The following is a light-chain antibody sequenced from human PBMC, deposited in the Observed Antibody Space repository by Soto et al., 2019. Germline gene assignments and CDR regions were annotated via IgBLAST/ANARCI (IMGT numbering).Light chain of an antibody. J-gene: IGKJ2*01. CDR3: QQYGISSHT. Sequence: EVVLTQSPGTLSLSPGERATLSCRASQSISSSYLARYQQRPGQAPRLLIHGASSRATGIPDRFSGSGSGADFTLTISRLEPEDFAVYYCQQYGISSHTFGQGTKLEIK. CDR2: GAS. CDR1: QSISSSY. V-gene: IGKV3-20*01.